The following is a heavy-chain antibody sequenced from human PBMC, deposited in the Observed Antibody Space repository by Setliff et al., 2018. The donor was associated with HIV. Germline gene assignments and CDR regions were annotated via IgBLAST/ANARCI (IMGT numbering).Heavy chain of an antibody. CDR1: GDSFSNYY. V-gene: IGHV4-59*01. CDR3: ARDVGEQLDV. J-gene: IGHJ6*04. Sequence: SETLSLTCTVSGDSFSNYYWSWIRQPPGKGLEWIGYVFYTGSATYNPSLDSRVTMSVDTSKNQFSLKLSSVTAADTAVYYCARDVGEQLDVWGKGTTVTVSS. CDR2: VFYTGSA.